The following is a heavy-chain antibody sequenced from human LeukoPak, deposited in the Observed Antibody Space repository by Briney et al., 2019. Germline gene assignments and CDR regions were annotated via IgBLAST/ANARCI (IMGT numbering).Heavy chain of an antibody. CDR3: AKDDRWLQFCC. J-gene: IGHJ4*02. CDR2: IIPSGHTT. V-gene: IGHV3-23*01. CDR1: GFTFNTFG. Sequence: GGSLRLSCAASGFTFNTFGIHWVRQAPGKGLEWVSGIIPSGHTTYYADSVRGRFTISRDNSRNTVYLQMNSLRAEDTAVYYCAKDDRWLQFCCWGQGTLVTVSA. D-gene: IGHD5-24*01.